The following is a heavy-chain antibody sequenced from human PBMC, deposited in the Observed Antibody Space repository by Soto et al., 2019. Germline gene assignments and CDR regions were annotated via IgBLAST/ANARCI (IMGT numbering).Heavy chain of an antibody. Sequence: QVQLQESGPGLVKPSGTLSLTCAVSGGSISSSNWWSWVRQPPGKGLEWIGEIYHSGSTNYNPSLQSRDTTAVDRSKNEISLKLSSVTAADTAVYYCARGHLYDYDSSGCYFDYWGHGTLVTVSS. CDR2: IYHSGST. J-gene: IGHJ4*01. CDR1: GGSISSSNW. D-gene: IGHD3-22*01. CDR3: ARGHLYDYDSSGCYFDY. V-gene: IGHV4-4*02.